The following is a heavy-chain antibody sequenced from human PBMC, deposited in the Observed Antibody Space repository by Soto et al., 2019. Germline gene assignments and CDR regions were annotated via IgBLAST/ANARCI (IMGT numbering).Heavy chain of an antibody. D-gene: IGHD6-13*01. CDR3: ARLDSSWYRTLGWFDP. CDR2: IYYSGST. J-gene: IGHJ5*02. Sequence: SETLSLTCTVSGGSISSYYWSWIRQPPGKGLEWIGYIYYSGSTNYNPSLKSRVTISVDTSKNQFSLKLSSVTAADTAVYYCARLDSSWYRTLGWFDPWGQGTLVTVSS. CDR1: GGSISSYY. V-gene: IGHV4-59*01.